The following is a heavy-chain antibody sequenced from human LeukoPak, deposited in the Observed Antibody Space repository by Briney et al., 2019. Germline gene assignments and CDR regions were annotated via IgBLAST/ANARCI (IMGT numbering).Heavy chain of an antibody. CDR1: GYTFTSYG. CDR3: ARDSVAYCGGDCQNFDY. J-gene: IGHJ4*02. V-gene: IGHV1-18*01. D-gene: IGHD2-21*02. Sequence: ASVKVSCKASGYTFTSYGISWVRQAPGQGLEWMGWISAYNGNTNYAQKLQGRVTMTTDTSTSPAYMELRSLRSDDTAVYYCARDSVAYCGGDCQNFDYWGQGTLVTVSS. CDR2: ISAYNGNT.